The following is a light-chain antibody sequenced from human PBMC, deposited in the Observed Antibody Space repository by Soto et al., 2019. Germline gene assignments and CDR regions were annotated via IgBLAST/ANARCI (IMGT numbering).Light chain of an antibody. CDR2: GNS. J-gene: IGLJ1*01. V-gene: IGLV1-40*01. Sequence: SLPTHPPSVSWAPGHMVTISCTGSSSNIGAGYDVHWYQQLPGTAPKLLIYGNSNRPSGVPDRFSGSKSGTSASLAITGLQAEDEADYYCQSYDSSLSGYVFGTGTKVTVL. CDR1: SSNIGAGYD. CDR3: QSYDSSLSGYV.